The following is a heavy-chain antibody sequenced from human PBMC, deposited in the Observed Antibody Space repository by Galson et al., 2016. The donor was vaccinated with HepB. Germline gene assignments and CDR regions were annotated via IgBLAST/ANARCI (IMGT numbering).Heavy chain of an antibody. J-gene: IGHJ4*02. Sequence: SLRLSCAASGFTFSSYGMHWVRQAPGKGLEWVAVISYDGSNKYYADSVKGRFTISRDNSKNTLYLQMNSLRAEDTAVYYCAKGLVRYCSGGSCYGGFDYWGQGTLVTVSS. CDR3: AKGLVRYCSGGSCYGGFDY. D-gene: IGHD2-15*01. CDR1: GFTFSSYG. V-gene: IGHV3-30*18. CDR2: ISYDGSNK.